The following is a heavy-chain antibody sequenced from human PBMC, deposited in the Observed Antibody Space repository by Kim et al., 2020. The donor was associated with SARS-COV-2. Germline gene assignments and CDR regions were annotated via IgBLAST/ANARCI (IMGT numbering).Heavy chain of an antibody. CDR2: TYTGGQT. V-gene: IGHV3-66*01. Sequence: GGSLRLSCEASGFTVSSNYTSWVRQAPRKGLEWVAITYTGGQTYYSGSVKDRFTIARDESKNTLFLQMNDLRGEDLALYFCAREGVGGYEYFDYWGQGTQVNVAS. J-gene: IGHJ4*02. D-gene: IGHD5-12*01. CDR1: GFTVSSNY. CDR3: AREGVGGYEYFDY.